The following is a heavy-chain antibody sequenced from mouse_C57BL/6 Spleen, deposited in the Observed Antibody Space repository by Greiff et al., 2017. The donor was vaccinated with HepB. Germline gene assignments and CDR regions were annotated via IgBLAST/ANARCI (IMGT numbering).Heavy chain of an antibody. CDR1: GFTFSDYY. J-gene: IGHJ2*01. V-gene: IGHV5-16*01. D-gene: IGHD2-1*01. CDR3: ARSFYYVFDY. Sequence: EVQRVESEGGLVQPGSSMKLSCTASGFTFSDYYMAWVRQVPEKGLEWVANINYDGSSTYYLDSLKSRFIISRDNAKNILYLQMSSLKSEDTATYYCARSFYYVFDYWGQGTTLTVSS. CDR2: INYDGSST.